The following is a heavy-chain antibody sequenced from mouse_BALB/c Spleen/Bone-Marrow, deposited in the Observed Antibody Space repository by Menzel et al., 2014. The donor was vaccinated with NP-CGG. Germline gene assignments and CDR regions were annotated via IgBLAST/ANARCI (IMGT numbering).Heavy chain of an antibody. CDR2: ISSGSSTI. D-gene: IGHD2-1*01. CDR3: ARGGNYAWFAY. CDR1: GFTFSSFG. J-gene: IGHJ3*01. V-gene: IGHV5-17*02. Sequence: EVKLMESGGGLVQPGGSRKLSCAASGFTFSSFGMHWVRQAPEKGLEWVAYISSGSSTIYYADTVKGRFTISRDNHKNTLFLQMTSLRSEDTAMYYCARGGNYAWFAYWGQGTLVTVSA.